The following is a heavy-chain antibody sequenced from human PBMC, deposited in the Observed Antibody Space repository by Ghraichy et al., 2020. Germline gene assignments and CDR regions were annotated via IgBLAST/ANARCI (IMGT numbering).Heavy chain of an antibody. CDR3: ARHRHYGSGSHYHYVMDV. CDR2: IDPSDSYT. J-gene: IGHJ6*02. Sequence: GGSLNISCKASGYSFTSYWISWVRQMPXKGLEWXGRIDPSDSYTNYSPSLQGHVTISADKSIRTAYLQWSXLKASDTAMYYCARHRHYGSGSHYHYVMDVWGQGTTVTVSS. V-gene: IGHV5-10-1*01. CDR1: GYSFTSYW. D-gene: IGHD3-10*01.